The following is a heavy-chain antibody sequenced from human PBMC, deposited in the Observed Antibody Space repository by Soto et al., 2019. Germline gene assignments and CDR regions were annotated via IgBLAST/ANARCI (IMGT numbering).Heavy chain of an antibody. CDR1: GGTFSSYT. V-gene: IGHV1-69*02. CDR3: AAWYSSGWSFDY. CDR2: IIPILGRA. D-gene: IGHD6-19*01. Sequence: QVQLVQSGAEVKKPGPSVKVSCKASGGTFSSYTISWVRQAPGQGLEWMGRIIPILGRANYAQKFQGRVTSTADKSTGTAYMELSSLRSEDTAVDYWAAWYSSGWSFDYGGQGTLVPVSS. J-gene: IGHJ4*02.